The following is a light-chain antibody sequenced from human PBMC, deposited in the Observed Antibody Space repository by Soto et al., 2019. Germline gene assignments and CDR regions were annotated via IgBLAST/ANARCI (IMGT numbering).Light chain of an antibody. Sequence: DIVMTQSADSLAVSLGERATINCKSSQSVFSNSNNKDYLAWYQQKPGQPPKLLIYWASTRDSGVPDRFSGSGSGTDFTLTISSLQAEDVAVYYCQQYYSTPQTFGQGTKVEIK. CDR1: QSVFSNSNNKDY. V-gene: IGKV4-1*01. CDR3: QQYYSTPQT. CDR2: WAS. J-gene: IGKJ1*01.